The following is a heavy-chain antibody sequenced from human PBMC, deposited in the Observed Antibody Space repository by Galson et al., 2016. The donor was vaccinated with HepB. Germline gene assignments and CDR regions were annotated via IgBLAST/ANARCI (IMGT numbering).Heavy chain of an antibody. V-gene: IGHV3-7*04. Sequence: RQAPGEGLEWLATIKPDGSEEYYVDSVKGRFTISRDNARNSVSLQMNSLRAGDTAVYFCARDTRHGGLYWGQGTLVTVSS. CDR2: IKPDGSEE. D-gene: IGHD3-16*01. J-gene: IGHJ4*02. CDR3: ARDTRHGGLY.